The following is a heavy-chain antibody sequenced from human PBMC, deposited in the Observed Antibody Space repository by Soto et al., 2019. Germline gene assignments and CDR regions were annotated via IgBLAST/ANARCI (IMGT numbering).Heavy chain of an antibody. CDR2: IPYDGSNK. V-gene: IGHV3-30-3*01. J-gene: IGHJ6*02. CDR3: ARDGYSSSWFQPYYYYGMDV. CDR1: GFAFSSYA. Sequence: GGSLRLSCAASGFAFSSYAMHWVRQAPGKGLEWVAVIPYDGSNKYYADSVKGRFTISRDNSKNTLYLQMNSLRAEDTAVYYCARDGYSSSWFQPYYYYGMDVWGQGTTVTVSS. D-gene: IGHD6-13*01.